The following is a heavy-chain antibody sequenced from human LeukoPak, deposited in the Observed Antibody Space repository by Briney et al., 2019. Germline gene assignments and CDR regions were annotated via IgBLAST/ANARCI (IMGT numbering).Heavy chain of an antibody. CDR1: GYTFTGYY. CDR2: INPNSGGT. D-gene: IGHD2-15*01. CDR3: ARDGAYCSGGSCYKLFDY. Sequence: ASVKVSCKASGYTFTGYYMHWVRQAPGQGLEWMGWINPNSGGTNYAQKFQGRATMTRDTSISTAYMELSRLRSDDTAVYYCARDGAYCSGGSCYKLFDYWGQGTLVTVSS. J-gene: IGHJ4*02. V-gene: IGHV1-2*02.